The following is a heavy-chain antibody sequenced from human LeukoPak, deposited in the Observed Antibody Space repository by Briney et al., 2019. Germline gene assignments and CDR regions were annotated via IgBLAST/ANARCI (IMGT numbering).Heavy chain of an antibody. CDR2: IYYSGST. Sequence: SETLSLTCTVSGGSISSYYWSWIRQPPGKGLEWIGYIYYSGSTNYNPSLKSRVTISVDTSKNQFSLKPSSVTAADTAVYYCARMRGYSSSDWGQGTLVTVSS. CDR1: GGSISSYY. CDR3: ARMRGYSSSD. V-gene: IGHV4-59*01. D-gene: IGHD6-6*01. J-gene: IGHJ4*02.